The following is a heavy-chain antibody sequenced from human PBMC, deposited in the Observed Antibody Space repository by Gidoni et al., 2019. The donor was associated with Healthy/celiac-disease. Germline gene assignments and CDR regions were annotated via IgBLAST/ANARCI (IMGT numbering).Heavy chain of an antibody. CDR1: GYRSTSYW. CDR2: IYPGDSDT. Sequence: LQLLQSAAAAKTPGASPQIPRKGSGYRSTSYWFGWVRQMPGKGLEWMGIIYPGDSDTRYSPSFQGQVTISADKTISTAYLQWSSLKDSDTAMYYCARNHRYYDNGMDVWGQGTTVTVSS. V-gene: IGHV5-51*01. CDR3: ARNHRYYDNGMDV. J-gene: IGHJ6*02.